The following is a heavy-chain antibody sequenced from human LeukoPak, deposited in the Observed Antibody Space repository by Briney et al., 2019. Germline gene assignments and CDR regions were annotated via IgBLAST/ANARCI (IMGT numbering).Heavy chain of an antibody. CDR1: GGTFSSHA. D-gene: IGHD5-24*01. V-gene: IGHV1-69*01. Sequence: SVKVSCKASGGTFSSHAISWVRQAPGQGLEWMGGIIPIFGTANYAQKFQGRVTITADESTSTAYMELSSLRSEDTAVYYCARLQSPSYYYYYYMDVWGKGTTVTVSS. CDR3: ARLQSPSYYYYYYMDV. J-gene: IGHJ6*03. CDR2: IIPIFGTA.